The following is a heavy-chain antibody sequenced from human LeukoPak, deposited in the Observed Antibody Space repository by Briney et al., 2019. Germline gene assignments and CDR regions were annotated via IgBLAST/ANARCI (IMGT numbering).Heavy chain of an antibody. CDR3: ARRLRGYSYGIDY. Sequence: SKTPSLTCTVSGGSISSSSYYLGWIRQPPGKGLEWTGSIYYSGSNYYNPSLKSRVTISVDTSKHQFSLKLSSVAAADTAVYYCARRLRGYSYGIDYWGQGTLVTVSS. V-gene: IGHV4-39*01. CDR2: IYYSGSN. D-gene: IGHD5-18*01. CDR1: GGSISSSSYY. J-gene: IGHJ4*02.